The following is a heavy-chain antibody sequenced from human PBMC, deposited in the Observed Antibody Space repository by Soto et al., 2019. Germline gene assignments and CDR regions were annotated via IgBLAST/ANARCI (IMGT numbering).Heavy chain of an antibody. D-gene: IGHD6-13*01. CDR2: IWYDGSNK. J-gene: IGHJ6*02. CDR3: ARGVNLHRYYYYGMDV. CDR1: GFTFSNYG. Sequence: QVQLVESGGGVVQPGRSLRLSCAASGFTFSNYGMHWVRQAPGKGLEWVAVIWYDGSNKYYADSVKGRFTISRDNSKNTLYLQMNSLRAEDTAVYYCARGVNLHRYYYYGMDVWGQGTTVTVSS. V-gene: IGHV3-33*01.